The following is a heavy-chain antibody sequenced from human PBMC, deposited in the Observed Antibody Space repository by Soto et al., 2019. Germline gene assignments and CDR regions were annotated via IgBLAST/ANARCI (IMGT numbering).Heavy chain of an antibody. J-gene: IGHJ6*02. V-gene: IGHV4-30-4*01. CDR1: GGSISSGDYY. D-gene: IGHD3-9*01. Sequence: QVQLQESGPGLVKPSQTLSLTCTVSGGSISSGDYYWSWIRQPPGKGLEWIGYIYYSGSTYYNPSLKSRVTIAVYTSKNPFSLKLSSVTAADTAVYYCARDHYVYDILTGYGYYYGMDVWGQGTTVTVSS. CDR3: ARDHYVYDILTGYGYYYGMDV. CDR2: IYYSGST.